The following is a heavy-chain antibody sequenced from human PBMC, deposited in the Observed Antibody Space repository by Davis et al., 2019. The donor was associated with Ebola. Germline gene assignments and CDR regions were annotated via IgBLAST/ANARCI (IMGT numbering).Heavy chain of an antibody. V-gene: IGHV1-18*04. CDR2: INPHNGNT. CDR1: GYTFSNYG. D-gene: IGHD1-1*01. CDR3: ARAQFPTTSDH. Sequence: ASVKVSCKASGYTFSNYGITWLRQAPGQGLEWMGWINPHNGNTNYAQNVQGRVTMTTDTSTSTAYMEVGSLRSDDTAVYYCARAQFPTTSDHWGQGTLVIVSS. J-gene: IGHJ4*02.